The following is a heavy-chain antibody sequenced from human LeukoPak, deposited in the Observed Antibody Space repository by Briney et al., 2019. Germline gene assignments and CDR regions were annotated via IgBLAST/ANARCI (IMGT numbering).Heavy chain of an antibody. V-gene: IGHV3-30*04. J-gene: IGHJ4*02. CDR3: AKDLRAAAADY. Sequence: GGSLRLSCAASGFTFSNYALHWVRQAPGKGLEWVAVISYDDTNKYYVDSVKGRFTISRDNSKNTVYLQMKSLRAEDTAVYYCAKDLRAAAADYWGQGTLVTVSS. D-gene: IGHD6-13*01. CDR1: GFTFSNYA. CDR2: ISYDDTNK.